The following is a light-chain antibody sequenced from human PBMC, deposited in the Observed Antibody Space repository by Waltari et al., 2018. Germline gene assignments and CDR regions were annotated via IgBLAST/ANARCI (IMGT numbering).Light chain of an antibody. CDR1: QSVLYSPNNKNY. V-gene: IGKV4-1*01. CDR3: QQYYSTLWT. J-gene: IGKJ1*01. CDR2: WAS. Sequence: DIVMTQSPDSLAVSLGERATINCKSSQSVLYSPNNKNYLAWYQQKPGQPPKLLIYWASTRESGVPGRFSGSGSGTDFTLTISSLQAEDVAVYYCQQYYSTLWTFGQGTKVEIK.